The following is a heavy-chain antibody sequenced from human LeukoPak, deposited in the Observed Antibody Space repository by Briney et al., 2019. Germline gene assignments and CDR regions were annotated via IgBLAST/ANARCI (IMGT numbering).Heavy chain of an antibody. CDR2: IYYSGST. J-gene: IGHJ3*02. V-gene: IGHV4-30-4*01. D-gene: IGHD6-13*01. CDR3: ARPSSSRSPDAFDI. CDR1: GGSISSGNYY. Sequence: SETLSLTCTVSGGSISSGNYYWSWIRQPPGKGLEWIGYIYYSGSTYYNPSLKSRVTISVDTSKNQFSLKLSSVTAADTAVYYCARPSSSRSPDAFDIWGQGTMVTVSS.